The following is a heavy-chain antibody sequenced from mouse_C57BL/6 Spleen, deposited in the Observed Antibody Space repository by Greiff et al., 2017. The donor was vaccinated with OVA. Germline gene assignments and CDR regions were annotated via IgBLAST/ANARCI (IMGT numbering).Heavy chain of an antibody. Sequence: VQLQESGPGLVQPSQSLSITCTVSGFSLTSYGVHWVRQSPGKGLEWLGVIWSGGSTDYSAAFISRLSISKDNSKSQVFFKMNSLQADDTAIYYCARNDYGNPRGFAYWGQGTLVTVSA. V-gene: IGHV2-2*01. CDR3: ARNDYGNPRGFAY. J-gene: IGHJ3*01. CDR1: GFSLTSYG. D-gene: IGHD2-1*01. CDR2: IWSGGST.